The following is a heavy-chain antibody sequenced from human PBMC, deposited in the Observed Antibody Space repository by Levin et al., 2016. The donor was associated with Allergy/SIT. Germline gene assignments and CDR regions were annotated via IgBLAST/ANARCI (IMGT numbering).Heavy chain of an antibody. CDR3: ARESITMVRGVTVYYMDV. CDR1: GFTVSSNY. CDR2: IYSGGST. J-gene: IGHJ6*03. D-gene: IGHD3-10*01. Sequence: GGSLRLSCAASGFTVSSNYMSWVRQAPGKGLEWVSVIYSGGSTYYADSVKDRFTISRDNSKNTLYLQMNSLRAEDTAVYYCARESITMVRGVTVYYMDVWGKGTTVTVSS. V-gene: IGHV3-53*01.